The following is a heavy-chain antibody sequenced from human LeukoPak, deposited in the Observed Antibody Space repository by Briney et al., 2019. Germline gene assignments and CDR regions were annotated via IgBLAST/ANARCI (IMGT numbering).Heavy chain of an antibody. V-gene: IGHV4-34*01. Sequence: SETLSLTCVVYGGSFSGYYWTWIRQSPGKGLEWIGEINHSGSTNFNPSLKSRVTISVDTSKNQFSLKLSSVTAADTAVYYCARDVRGSGWSFYPYFDLWGRGTLVTVSS. CDR1: GGSFSGYY. J-gene: IGHJ2*01. CDR2: INHSGST. CDR3: ARDVRGSGWSFYPYFDL. D-gene: IGHD6-19*01.